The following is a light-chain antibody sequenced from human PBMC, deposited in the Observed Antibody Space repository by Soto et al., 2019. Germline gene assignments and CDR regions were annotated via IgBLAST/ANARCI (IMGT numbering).Light chain of an antibody. J-gene: IGLJ3*02. Sequence: QSVLTQPPSVSGAPGQTVTISCIGSGTNFGAGFDVHWYQQLPGTAPKLLIYGNSNRPSGVPDRFSGSKSGTSASLAINGLQAEDEAHYYCQSYDNSLSGSWVFGGGTKLTVL. V-gene: IGLV1-40*01. CDR2: GNS. CDR3: QSYDNSLSGSWV. CDR1: GTNFGAGFD.